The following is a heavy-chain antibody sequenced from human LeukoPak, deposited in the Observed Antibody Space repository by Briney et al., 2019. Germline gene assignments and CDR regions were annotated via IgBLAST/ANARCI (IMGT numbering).Heavy chain of an antibody. Sequence: GGSLRLSCEASGFTFNDYNFNWVRQAPGKGLEWVAVISYDGSNKYYADSVKGRFTISRDNSKNTLYLQMNSLRAEDTAVYYCARDRAAAGTVFDPWGQGTLVTVSS. V-gene: IGHV3-30-3*01. CDR2: ISYDGSNK. CDR1: GFTFNDYN. D-gene: IGHD6-13*01. CDR3: ARDRAAAGTVFDP. J-gene: IGHJ5*02.